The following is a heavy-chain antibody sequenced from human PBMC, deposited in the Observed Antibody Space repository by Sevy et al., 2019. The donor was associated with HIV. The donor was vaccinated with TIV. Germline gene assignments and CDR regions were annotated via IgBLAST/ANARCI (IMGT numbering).Heavy chain of an antibody. D-gene: IGHD3-22*01. CDR2: FDPEDGET. CDR3: ATTREYYEDSSGYLDF. V-gene: IGHV1-24*01. Sequence: ASVKVSCKVSGYTLSELSIHWVRQAPGKGLEWMGRFDPEDGETIYAQKFQGRVTLTEDTSTDTAYMELRSLKTEDTAVYYCATTREYYEDSSGYLDFWGQGTLVTVFS. J-gene: IGHJ4*02. CDR1: GYTLSELS.